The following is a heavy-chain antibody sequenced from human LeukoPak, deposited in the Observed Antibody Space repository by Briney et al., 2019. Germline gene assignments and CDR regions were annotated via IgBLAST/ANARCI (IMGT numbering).Heavy chain of an antibody. D-gene: IGHD3-22*01. J-gene: IGHJ4*02. V-gene: IGHV4-59*01. CDR3: ARGGYYYDSSGYYSYYFDY. CDR2: IYYSGST. Sequence: SETLSLTCTVSGGSISSYYWSWIRQPPGKGLEWIGYIYYSGSTNYNPSLKSRVTISVDTSKNQFSLKLSSVTAADTAVYYCARGGYYYDSSGYYSYYFDYWGQGALVTVSS. CDR1: GGSISSYY.